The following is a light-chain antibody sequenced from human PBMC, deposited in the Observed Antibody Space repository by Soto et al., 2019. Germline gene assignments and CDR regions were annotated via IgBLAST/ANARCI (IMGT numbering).Light chain of an antibody. CDR1: QSVSTY. CDR2: GAS. V-gene: IGKV3-15*01. Sequence: ETVMTQSPATLSVSPGERVTLSCRASQSVSTYLAWYQQKPGQAPRLLIYGASARATGIPDRFSGSGSGTEFTLIISSLQPEDFALYYCQQYLNWPHAFGQGTKVEIK. J-gene: IGKJ1*01. CDR3: QQYLNWPHA.